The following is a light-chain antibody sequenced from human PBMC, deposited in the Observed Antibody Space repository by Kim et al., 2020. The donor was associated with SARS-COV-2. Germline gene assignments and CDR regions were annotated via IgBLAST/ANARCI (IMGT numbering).Light chain of an antibody. CDR2: DVS. V-gene: IGLV2-14*03. CDR3: SSYTTSSTWV. J-gene: IGLJ3*02. Sequence: QSVLTQPASVSGSPGQSITISCTGSSSDVGSYNYVSWYQQHPGKAPKLMIYDVSKWPSGVSNRFSGSKSGNTASLTISGLQAEDEADYYCSSYTTSSTWVFGGGTKLTVL. CDR1: SSDVGSYNY.